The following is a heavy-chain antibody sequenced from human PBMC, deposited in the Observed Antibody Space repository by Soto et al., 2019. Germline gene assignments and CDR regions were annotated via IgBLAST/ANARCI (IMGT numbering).Heavy chain of an antibody. CDR1: AGSIRSGDYF. CDR2: IYNRAIP. J-gene: IGHJ4*02. Sequence: SETLSVTCTASAGSIRSGDYFWGWIRQETAKGPEWSGLIYNRAIPYHNSSLKGRVALSVNTYKNLSSQNLSSVTAADTALHYCARQGRIAAVCRFDDWGQGNLVT. V-gene: IGHV4-31*03. D-gene: IGHD6-13*01. CDR3: ARQGRIAAVCRFDD.